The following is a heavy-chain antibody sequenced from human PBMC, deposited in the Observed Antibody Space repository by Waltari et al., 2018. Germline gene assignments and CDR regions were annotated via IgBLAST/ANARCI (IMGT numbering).Heavy chain of an antibody. D-gene: IGHD5-12*01. J-gene: IGHJ6*02. CDR2: IRYDGSNK. Sequence: QVQLVESGGGVVQPGGSLRLSCAASGFTFSSYGMHWVRQAQGKGLEWVAFIRYDGSNKYYADSVKGRFTISRDNSKNTLYLQMNSLRAEDTAVYYCAKDFYRRWLQFYYYGMDVWGQGTTVTVSS. V-gene: IGHV3-30*02. CDR3: AKDFYRRWLQFYYYGMDV. CDR1: GFTFSSYG.